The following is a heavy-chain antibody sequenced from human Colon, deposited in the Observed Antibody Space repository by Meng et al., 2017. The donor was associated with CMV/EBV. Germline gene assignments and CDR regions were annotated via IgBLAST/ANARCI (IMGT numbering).Heavy chain of an antibody. Sequence: GSLRLSCAVSSGSITSTNWWSWVRRPPGKRLEWIGEVSDSGRTNYNPSLESRVTISVDKSKNQFSLIVHSVTAADTAVYYCARGVVDYRSSFWFDPWGQGTLVTVSS. CDR3: ARGVVDYRSSFWFDP. J-gene: IGHJ5*02. CDR1: SGSITSTNW. CDR2: VSDSGRT. V-gene: IGHV4-4*02. D-gene: IGHD6-6*01.